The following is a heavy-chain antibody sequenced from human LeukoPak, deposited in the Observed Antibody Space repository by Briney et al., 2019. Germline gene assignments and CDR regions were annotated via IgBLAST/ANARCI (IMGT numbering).Heavy chain of an antibody. CDR2: IYYSGST. V-gene: IGHV4-59*01. Sequence: SETLSLTCTVSGGSISSYYWSWIRQPPGKGLEWIGYIYYSGSTNYNPSLKSRVTISVDTSKNQFSLKLSSVTAADTAVYYCARDRSPRYYDSSGYYWASSHYYYMDVWGKGTTVTISS. CDR3: ARDRSPRYYDSSGYYWASSHYYYMDV. J-gene: IGHJ6*03. CDR1: GGSISSYY. D-gene: IGHD3-22*01.